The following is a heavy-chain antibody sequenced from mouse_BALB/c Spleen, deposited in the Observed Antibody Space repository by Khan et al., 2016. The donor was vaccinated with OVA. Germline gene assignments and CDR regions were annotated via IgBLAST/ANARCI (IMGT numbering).Heavy chain of an antibody. CDR2: IWAGGST. CDR3: ARAYYYGAWFAY. Sequence: QVQLKQSGPGLVAPSQSLSITCTVSGFSLTTYGVHWVRQPPGKGLEWLGVIWAGGSTNYNSALMSRLSISKDNSKSQVFLKMNSLQTDDTAMSYCARAYYYGAWFAYWGEGTLVTVSA. CDR1: GFSLTTYG. J-gene: IGHJ3*01. V-gene: IGHV2-9*02. D-gene: IGHD1-1*01.